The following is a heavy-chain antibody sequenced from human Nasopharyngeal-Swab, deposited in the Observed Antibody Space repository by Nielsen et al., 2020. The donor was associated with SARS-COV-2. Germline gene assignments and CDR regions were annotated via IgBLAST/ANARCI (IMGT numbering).Heavy chain of an antibody. CDR3: AKLTRLTAASDAFDV. CDR1: GASINSYY. V-gene: IGHV4-59*13. CDR2: ISYTATP. J-gene: IGHJ3*01. D-gene: IGHD2-2*01. Sequence: SETLSLTCTVSGASINSYYWSWIRQPPGKGLEWIAFISYTATPYYNPSLKGRLTISLDPSENQVSLKLNFVTAADTAVYFCAKLTRLTAASDAFDVWGQGTMVTVS.